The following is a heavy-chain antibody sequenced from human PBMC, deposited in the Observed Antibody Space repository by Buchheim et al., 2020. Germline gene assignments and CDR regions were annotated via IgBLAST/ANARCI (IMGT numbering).Heavy chain of an antibody. Sequence: QVQLVESGGGVVQPGRSLRLSCAASGFTFSSYGMHWVRQAPGKGLEWVSVIWDDGSNKYYADSVKGRFTISRDNSKNTLYLQMNSLRAEDTAVYYCARVFVGSSWSYFDYWGQGTL. V-gene: IGHV3-33*01. CDR2: IWDDGSNK. D-gene: IGHD6-13*01. CDR1: GFTFSSYG. CDR3: ARVFVGSSWSYFDY. J-gene: IGHJ4*02.